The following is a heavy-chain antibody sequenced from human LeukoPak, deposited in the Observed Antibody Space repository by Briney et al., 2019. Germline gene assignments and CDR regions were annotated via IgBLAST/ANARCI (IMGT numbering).Heavy chain of an antibody. J-gene: IGHJ4*02. CDR3: ARNDYDILGYPYYFDY. Sequence: GASVKVSCKASGYTFTSYYMHWVRQAPGQGLEWMGWISAYNGNTNYAQKLQGRVTMTTDTSTSTAYMELRSLRSDDTAVYYCARNDYDILGYPYYFDYWGQGTLVTVSS. D-gene: IGHD3-9*01. V-gene: IGHV1-18*04. CDR2: ISAYNGNT. CDR1: GYTFTSYY.